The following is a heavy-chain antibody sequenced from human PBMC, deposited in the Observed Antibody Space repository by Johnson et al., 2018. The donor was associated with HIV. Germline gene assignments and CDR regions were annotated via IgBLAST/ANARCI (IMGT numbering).Heavy chain of an antibody. D-gene: IGHD3-22*01. J-gene: IGHJ3*02. CDR1: GFTFSSYW. CDR2: LRYDGSNK. Sequence: QVQLVESGGGLVQPGGSLRLSCAASGFTFSSYWMSWVRQAPGKGLEWVAFLRYDGSNKYYADSVKGRFTTSRDNSKNTLYLQMNSMRAEDTAVYYCARGPRHTYHYDSSGYSGAFDIWGQGTMVTVSS. V-gene: IGHV3-30*02. CDR3: ARGPRHTYHYDSSGYSGAFDI.